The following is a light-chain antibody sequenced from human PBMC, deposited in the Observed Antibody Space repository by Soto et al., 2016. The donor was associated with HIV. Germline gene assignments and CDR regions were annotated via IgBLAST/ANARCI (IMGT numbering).Light chain of an antibody. Sequence: DIQMTQSPSSLSASVGDRVTITCRASQTITRYLNWYQCKPGKAPNLLIYGATTLQSGVPSRFSGSGSGTDFTLTISNLQPEDFATYYCQQVNSFPRTFGGGTKVEIK. CDR3: QQVNSFPRT. CDR1: QTITRY. CDR2: GAT. J-gene: IGKJ4*01. V-gene: IGKV1-39*01.